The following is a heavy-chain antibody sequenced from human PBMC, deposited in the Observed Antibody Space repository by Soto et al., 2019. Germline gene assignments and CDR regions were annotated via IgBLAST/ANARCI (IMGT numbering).Heavy chain of an antibody. D-gene: IGHD3-10*01. Sequence: SGPTLVNPTQTLTLTCTFSGFSLSTSGMCVSWIRQPPGKALEWLALIDWADDKYYSTSLKTRLTISKDPSKNQVVLTITNMDPVDTATYYCARVVLHLYYYGMDVWGQGTTVTVSS. CDR2: IDWADDK. CDR1: GFSLSTSGMC. CDR3: ARVVLHLYYYGMDV. J-gene: IGHJ6*02. V-gene: IGHV2-70*01.